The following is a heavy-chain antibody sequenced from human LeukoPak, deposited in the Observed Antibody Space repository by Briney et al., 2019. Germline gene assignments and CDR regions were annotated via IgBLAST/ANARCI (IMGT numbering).Heavy chain of an antibody. D-gene: IGHD2-21*02. Sequence: GGSLRLSCAASGFTFSSYWMSWVRQAPGKGLEWVANIKQDGSEKYYVDSVKGRFTISRDNAKNSLYLQMNSLRVEDTAVYYCARDAYCGGDCYHFDYWGQGTLVTVSS. V-gene: IGHV3-7*01. CDR1: GFTFSSYW. CDR3: ARDAYCGGDCYHFDY. CDR2: IKQDGSEK. J-gene: IGHJ4*02.